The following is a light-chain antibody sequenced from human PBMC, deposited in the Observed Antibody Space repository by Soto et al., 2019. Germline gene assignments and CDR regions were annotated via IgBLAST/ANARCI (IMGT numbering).Light chain of an antibody. V-gene: IGKV3-15*01. Sequence: EIVMTQSPATLSVSPGERATLSCRASQSVSDYLAWYQQTPGQPPRLLIYTASTRATGIPARFSGSGSGTEFPLTISSLQYEDFAVYYCQQYSNWPRTFGQGTKVDIK. CDR1: QSVSDY. J-gene: IGKJ1*01. CDR3: QQYSNWPRT. CDR2: TAS.